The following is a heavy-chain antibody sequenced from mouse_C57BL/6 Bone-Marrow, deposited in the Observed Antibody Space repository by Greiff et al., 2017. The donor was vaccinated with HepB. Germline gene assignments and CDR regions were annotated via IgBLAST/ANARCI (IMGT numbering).Heavy chain of an antibody. J-gene: IGHJ1*03. CDR1: GYTFTSYW. Sequence: VQLQQPGAELVKPGASVKLSCKASGYTFTSYWMHWVKQRPGQGLEWIGMIHPNSGSTNYNEKFKSKATLTVDKSSSTAYMQLSSLTSEDSAVYYCASPFYYYGSSPWYFDVWGTGTTVTVSS. D-gene: IGHD1-1*01. CDR2: IHPNSGST. CDR3: ASPFYYYGSSPWYFDV. V-gene: IGHV1-64*01.